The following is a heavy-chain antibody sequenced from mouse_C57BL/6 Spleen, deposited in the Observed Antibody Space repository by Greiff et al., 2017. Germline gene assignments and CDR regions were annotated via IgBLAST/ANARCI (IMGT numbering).Heavy chain of an antibody. CDR2: IRNKANGYTT. CDR1: GFTFTDYY. CDR3: ARSPYYYGSRYYVDY. V-gene: IGHV7-3*01. Sequence: EVHLVESGGGLVQPGGSLSLSCAASGFTFTDYYMSWVRQPPGKALEWLGFIRNKANGYTTEYSASVKGRFTISRDNSQSILYLQMNALRAEDSATYYCARSPYYYGSRYYVDYWGQGTTLTVSS. J-gene: IGHJ2*01. D-gene: IGHD1-1*01.